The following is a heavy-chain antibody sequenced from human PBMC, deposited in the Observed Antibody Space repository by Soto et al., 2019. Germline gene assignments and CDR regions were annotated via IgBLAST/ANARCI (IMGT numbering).Heavy chain of an antibody. D-gene: IGHD1-26*01. CDR1: GGTFSSYS. J-gene: IGHJ4*02. CDR2: IIPIFGTA. V-gene: IGHV1-69*01. CDR3: ARDGGRHSGGIDY. Sequence: QVQLVQSGAEVKKPGSSVKVSCKASGGTFSSYSINWVRQAPGQGLEWMGEIIPIFGTANYAQKFQGRVTITADESTSTAYMELSSLRSEATAVYYCARDGGRHSGGIDYWGQGRLVTVSS.